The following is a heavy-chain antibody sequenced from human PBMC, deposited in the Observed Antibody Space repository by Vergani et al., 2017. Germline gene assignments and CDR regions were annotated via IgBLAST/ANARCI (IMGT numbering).Heavy chain of an antibody. Sequence: QVQLQESGPGLVKPSQTLSLTCTVSGGSISSGDYYWSWIRQPPGKGLEWIGYIYYSGSTYYNPSLKSRVTISVDTSKNQFSLKLSSVTAADTAVYYCARGYCSSTRAAMRGCYYYYMDVWGKGTTVTVSS. D-gene: IGHD2-2*01. V-gene: IGHV4-30-4*08. CDR1: GGSISSGDYY. J-gene: IGHJ6*03. CDR2: IYYSGST. CDR3: ARGYCSSTRAAMRGCYYYYMDV.